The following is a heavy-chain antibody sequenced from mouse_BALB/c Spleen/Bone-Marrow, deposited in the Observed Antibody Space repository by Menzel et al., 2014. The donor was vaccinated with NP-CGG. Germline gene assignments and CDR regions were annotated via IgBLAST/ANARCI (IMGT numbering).Heavy chain of an antibody. CDR2: INPSNGRA. J-gene: IGHJ3*01. Sequence: QVQLQQSGAELVKPGASVNLSCKASGYTFTSYWVYWVKQRPGQGLEWTGEINPSNGRANYNEKFKNKATLTVDKSTSTAYMQVSSLTSEDSAVYYCARRDFRPWFAYWGQGTLVTVSA. CDR1: GYTFTSYW. CDR3: ARRDFRPWFAY. V-gene: IGHV1S81*02. D-gene: IGHD3-3*01.